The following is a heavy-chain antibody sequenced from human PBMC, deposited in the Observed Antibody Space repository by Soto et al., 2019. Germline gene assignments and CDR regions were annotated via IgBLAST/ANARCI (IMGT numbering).Heavy chain of an antibody. V-gene: IGHV3-64*01. J-gene: IGHJ4*02. CDR1: GFSFSSYA. CDR3: AACVGESDGDCYAQGGTFDH. CDR2: ISSDGGST. Sequence: EVQLVESGGGLVQPGGSLRLSCAASGFSFSSYAMHWVRQAPGKGLEYVSAISSDGGSTDYANSVKGRFTISRDNSKNALYQQMVTLITDGLAVYDCAACVGESDGDCYAQGGTFDHWGQGTLVTVAS. D-gene: IGHD2-21*02.